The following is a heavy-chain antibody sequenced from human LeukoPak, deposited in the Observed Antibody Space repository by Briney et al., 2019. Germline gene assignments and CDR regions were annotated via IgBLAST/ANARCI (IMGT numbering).Heavy chain of an antibody. CDR1: GFTFSSYG. Sequence: HPGRSLRLSCAASGFTFSSYGMHWVRQAPGKGLEWVAVISYDGNNRYSADSVKGRFTISRDNSKNTLYLQMNSLRAEDTAVYYCAKDQDIAAADYYFDHWGQGTLVTVSS. V-gene: IGHV3-30*18. D-gene: IGHD6-13*01. CDR2: ISYDGNNR. CDR3: AKDQDIAAADYYFDH. J-gene: IGHJ4*02.